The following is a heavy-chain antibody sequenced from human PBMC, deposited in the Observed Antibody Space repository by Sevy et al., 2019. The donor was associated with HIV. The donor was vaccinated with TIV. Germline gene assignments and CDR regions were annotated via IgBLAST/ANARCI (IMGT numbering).Heavy chain of an antibody. CDR3: ARDPTTARSGYFQH. CDR1: GFTFSNYG. V-gene: IGHV3-33*01. CDR2: IWYDGTYK. J-gene: IGHJ1*01. D-gene: IGHD2-21*02. Sequence: GGSLRLSCAASGFTFSNYGMHWVRQAPGKGLEWVAVIWYDGTYKYYADSVKGRFTISRDNSKNTLYLQMNSLTAEDTAVYFCARDPTTARSGYFQHWGQGTLVTVSS.